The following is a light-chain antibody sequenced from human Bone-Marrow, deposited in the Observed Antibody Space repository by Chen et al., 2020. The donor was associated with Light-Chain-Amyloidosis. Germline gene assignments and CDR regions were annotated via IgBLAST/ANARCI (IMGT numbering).Light chain of an antibody. V-gene: IGKV1-NL1*01. CDR2: DAY. CDR3: QQFYGDQWT. CDR1: QDIASS. J-gene: IGKJ1*01. Sequence: DIQMTQSPSSLSASVGDTVSISCRASQDIASSLAWYQQKPGRAPELLVYDAYALKSGVPSRFSGSGSGTHYILTITSLQPEDFATYHCQQFYGDQWTFGQGTKVEIK.